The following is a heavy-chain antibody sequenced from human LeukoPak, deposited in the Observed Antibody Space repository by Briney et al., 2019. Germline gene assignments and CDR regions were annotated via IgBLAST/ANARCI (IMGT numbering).Heavy chain of an antibody. Sequence: TPSETLSLTCTVSGASISSYYWNWIRQSPGRGLEWIGYVSYRGSTNYNLSLKSRVTISVDTSKKQVSLKLSSVTAADTAIYYCARGERLGPDYWGQGTLVTVSS. J-gene: IGHJ4*02. CDR3: ARGERLGPDY. CDR2: VSYRGST. CDR1: GASISSYY. V-gene: IGHV4-59*01. D-gene: IGHD1-1*01.